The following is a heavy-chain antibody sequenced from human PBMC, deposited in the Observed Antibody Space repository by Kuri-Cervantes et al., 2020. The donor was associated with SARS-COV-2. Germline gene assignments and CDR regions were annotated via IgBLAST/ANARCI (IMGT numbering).Heavy chain of an antibody. Sequence: GGSLRLSCEASGFTFGSYTMNWVRQTPGKGPEWVSCISATSTIIHYADSAKGRFTISRDNSKNTLYLQMNSLRAEDTAVYYCAKTLPQPSAYFDYWGQGTLVTVSS. CDR3: AKTLPQPSAYFDY. D-gene: IGHD2-15*01. J-gene: IGHJ4*02. CDR2: ISATSTII. V-gene: IGHV3-23*01. CDR1: GFTFGSYT.